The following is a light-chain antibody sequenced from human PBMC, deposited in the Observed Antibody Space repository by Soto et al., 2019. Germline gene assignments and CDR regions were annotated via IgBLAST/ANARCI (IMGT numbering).Light chain of an antibody. J-gene: IGKJ3*01. CDR2: DAS. CDR3: QQRSNWPAVT. Sequence: EIVLTQSPATPSLSPGERATLSCRASQSVASYLAWYQQKLGQAPRLLIYDASIRATGIPARFSGSGSGTEFTLSISSLEPEDFAVYYCQQRSNWPAVTFGPGTQVDI. CDR1: QSVASY. V-gene: IGKV3-11*01.